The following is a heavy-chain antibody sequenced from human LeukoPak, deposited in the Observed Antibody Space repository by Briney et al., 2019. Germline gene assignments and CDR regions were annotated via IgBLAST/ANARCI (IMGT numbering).Heavy chain of an antibody. CDR3: ARGLRFHIGSGNWFDL. D-gene: IGHD3-10*01. V-gene: IGHV4-34*01. CDR1: GGTFRGFF. J-gene: IGHJ5*02. Sequence: SETLSLTCAVSGGTFRGFFWSWIRQPPGKGPAWIGEIDHSGSTNYDPSPESRVTLSVDTSKNQVSLTLNSVTAADTAVYYCARGLRFHIGSGNWFDLWGQGTLVTVSS. CDR2: IDHSGST.